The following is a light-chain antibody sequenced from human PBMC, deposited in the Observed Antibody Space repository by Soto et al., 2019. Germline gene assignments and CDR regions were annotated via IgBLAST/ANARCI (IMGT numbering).Light chain of an antibody. V-gene: IGKV1-5*03. J-gene: IGKJ1*01. CDR2: NAS. Sequence: DIQMTQSPSTLSASVGDRVTITCRASQSISSWLAWYQQKPGKAPKLLIYNASSFESGVPSRFSGSGSGTEFTLTISSLQPDDFATYYCQQYNGYPWTFGQGTKVEIK. CDR3: QQYNGYPWT. CDR1: QSISSW.